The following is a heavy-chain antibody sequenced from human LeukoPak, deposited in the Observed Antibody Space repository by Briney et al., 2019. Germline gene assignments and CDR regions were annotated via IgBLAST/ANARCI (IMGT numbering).Heavy chain of an antibody. CDR3: ARDQSGVCSSTSCYSEMRYYYYYMDV. J-gene: IGHJ6*03. V-gene: IGHV3-7*01. Sequence: GGSLRLSCAASGFTFSSYWMSWVRQAPGKGLEWVANIKQDGSEKYYVDSVKGRFTISRDNAKNSLYLQMNSLRAEDTAVYYCARDQSGVCSSTSCYSEMRYYYYYMDVWGKGTTVTVSS. CDR1: GFTFSSYW. CDR2: IKQDGSEK. D-gene: IGHD2-2*01.